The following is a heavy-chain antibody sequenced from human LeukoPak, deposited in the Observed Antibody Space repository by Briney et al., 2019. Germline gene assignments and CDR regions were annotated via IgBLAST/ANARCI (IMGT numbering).Heavy chain of an antibody. Sequence: GGSLRLSCAASGFTFSNAWMSWVRQAPGKGLEWVGRIKSKTDGGTTDYAAPVKGRFTISRDDSKNTLYLQMNSLKTEDTAVYYCTTDYLRSWSSYGFGSTPFFWGQGTLVTVSS. D-gene: IGHD5-18*01. CDR1: GFTFSNAW. CDR2: IKSKTDGGTT. V-gene: IGHV3-15*01. J-gene: IGHJ4*02. CDR3: TTDYLRSWSSYGFGSTPFF.